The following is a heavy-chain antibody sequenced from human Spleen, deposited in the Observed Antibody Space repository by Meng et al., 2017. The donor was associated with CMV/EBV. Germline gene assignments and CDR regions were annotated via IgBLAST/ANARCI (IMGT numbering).Heavy chain of an antibody. CDR2: IQNDASNT. Sequence: GESLKISCAASGFIFNGYGMHWVRQAPGKGLEWVAYIQNDASNTRYADSVKGRFTISRDNSKNTLYLQMSTLRVEDTGVYYCAKGRDYYYYYGMDVWGQGTTVTVSS. J-gene: IGHJ6*02. CDR3: AKGRDYYYYYGMDV. CDR1: GFIFNGYG. V-gene: IGHV3-30*02.